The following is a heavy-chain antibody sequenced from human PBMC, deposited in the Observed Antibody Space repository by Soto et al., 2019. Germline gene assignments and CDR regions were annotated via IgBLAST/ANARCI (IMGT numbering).Heavy chain of an antibody. CDR1: GFTLSSYA. J-gene: IGHJ5*02. CDR3: ARGQRALITYGPFDP. CDR2: FSGTGGYT. Sequence: PGRSLRLSCAASGFTLSSYALSWVRQAPGKGLEWVSTFSGTGGYTYYTDSVQGRFTISRDESKNTLFLHMTSLRAADTAVYYCARGQRALITYGPFDPWGQGTLVTVSS. V-gene: IGHV3-23*01. D-gene: IGHD4-17*01.